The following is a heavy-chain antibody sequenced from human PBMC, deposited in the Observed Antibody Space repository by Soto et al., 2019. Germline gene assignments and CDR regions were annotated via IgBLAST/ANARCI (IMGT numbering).Heavy chain of an antibody. V-gene: IGHV3-11*01. CDR3: AGQYDTVNRSASDI. CDR1: GFTFVYKY. J-gene: IGHJ3*02. Sequence: LSLSCAASGFTFVYKYMSWIRQAPGKVLEWLSYISSYDNTIYYADSVKGRFTISRDNAKNSLYLQMNSLRAEDTAVYYCAGQYDTVNRSASDIWGQGTLLIVSS. CDR2: ISSYDNTI. D-gene: IGHD3-22*01.